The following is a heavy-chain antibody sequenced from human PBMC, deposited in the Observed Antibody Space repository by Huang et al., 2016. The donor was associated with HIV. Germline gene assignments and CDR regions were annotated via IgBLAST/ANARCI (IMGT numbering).Heavy chain of an antibody. D-gene: IGHD3-9*01. CDR3: ATGFDVFFDF. V-gene: IGHV1-24*01. CDR1: EYTLTELS. CDR2: FDPESGET. Sequence: QVQLVQSRAEVKKPGASVKVSCKVSEYTLTELSIHWVRQPPGKGLEWMGGFDPESGETIYAQKFQGRVTMTEDTSTDTAFMELSGLRPEDTAVYYCATGFDVFFDFWGQGTLVTVSS. J-gene: IGHJ4*02.